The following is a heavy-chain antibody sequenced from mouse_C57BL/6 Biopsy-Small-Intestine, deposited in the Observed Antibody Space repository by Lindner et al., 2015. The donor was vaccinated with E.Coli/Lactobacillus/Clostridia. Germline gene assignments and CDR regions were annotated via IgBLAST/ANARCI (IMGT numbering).Heavy chain of an antibody. CDR2: IYPRSGNS. D-gene: IGHD1-2*01. CDR3: ARWATAYYFDY. Sequence: VQLQESGPELVKPGASVKISCKASGYAFSSYWMNWVKQRPGKGLEWIGEIYPRSGNSYYNEKFKGKATLTADKSSSTAFMELRSLTSADSAVYFCARWATAYYFDYWGQGTTLTVSS. J-gene: IGHJ2*01. V-gene: IGHV1-80*01. CDR1: GYAFSSYW.